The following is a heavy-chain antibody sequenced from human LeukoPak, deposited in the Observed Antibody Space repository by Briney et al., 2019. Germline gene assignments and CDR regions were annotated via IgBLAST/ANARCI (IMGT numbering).Heavy chain of an antibody. CDR3: AKGVAENWFDP. J-gene: IGHJ5*02. Sequence: GGSLRLSCAASGFTVSSNYMSWVRQAPGKGLEWVSYISSSGSTIYYADSVKGRFTISRDNAKNSLYLQMNSLRAEDTALYYCAKGVAENWFDPWGQGTLVTVSS. D-gene: IGHD6-19*01. V-gene: IGHV3-11*01. CDR1: GFTVSSNY. CDR2: ISSSGSTI.